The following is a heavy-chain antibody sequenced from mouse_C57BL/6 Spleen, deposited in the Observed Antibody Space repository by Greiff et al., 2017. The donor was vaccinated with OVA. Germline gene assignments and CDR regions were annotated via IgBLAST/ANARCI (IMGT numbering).Heavy chain of an antibody. D-gene: IGHD4-1*02. J-gene: IGHJ2*01. CDR2: IHPNSGST. CDR1: GYTFTSYW. V-gene: IGHV1-64*01. CDR3: ARSSPNWAFDY. Sequence: QVQLQQPGAELVKPGASVKLSCKASGYTFTSYWMHWVKQRPGQGLEWIGMIHPNSGSTNYNEKFKSKATLTVDKSSSTAYMQLSSLTSEDSAVYYCARSSPNWAFDYWGKGTTLTVSS.